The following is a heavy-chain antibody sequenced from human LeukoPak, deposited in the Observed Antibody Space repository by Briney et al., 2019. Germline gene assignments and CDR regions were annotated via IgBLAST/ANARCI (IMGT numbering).Heavy chain of an antibody. CDR3: ARSGKYYDFWSGYYPPVGYNYGMDV. CDR2: INAGNGNT. CDR1: GYTFTSYA. D-gene: IGHD3-3*01. V-gene: IGHV1-3*01. J-gene: IGHJ6*02. Sequence: ASVKVSCKASGYTFTSYAMHWVRQAPGQRLEWMGWINAGNGNTKYSQKFQGRVTITRDTSASTAYMELSSLRPEDTAVYYCARSGKYYDFWSGYYPPVGYNYGMDVWGQGTTVTVSS.